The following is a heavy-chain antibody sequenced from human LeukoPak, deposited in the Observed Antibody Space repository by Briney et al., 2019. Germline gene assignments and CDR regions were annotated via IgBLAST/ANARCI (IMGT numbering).Heavy chain of an antibody. CDR3: AKDKGYIGEGAFDI. CDR2: ISWNSGSI. CDR1: GFTFDDYA. V-gene: IGHV3-9*01. J-gene: IGHJ3*02. Sequence: GRSLRLSCAASGFTFDDYAMHWVRQAPGKGLEWVSGISWNSGSIGYADSVKGRFTISRDNARNSLYLQMNILRAEDTALYYCAKDKGYIGEGAFDIWGQGTMVTVSS. D-gene: IGHD6-13*01.